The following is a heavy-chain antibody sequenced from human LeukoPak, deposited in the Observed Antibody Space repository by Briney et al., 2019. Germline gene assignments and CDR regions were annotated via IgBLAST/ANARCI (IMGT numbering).Heavy chain of an antibody. CDR1: GGSFSGYY. D-gene: IGHD3-10*01. CDR3: AIRLGDQYNWFDP. J-gene: IGHJ5*02. CDR2: INHSGST. V-gene: IGHV4-34*01. Sequence: PSETLSLTCAVYGGSFSGYYGSWIRQPPGKGLEWIGEINHSGSTNYNPSLKSRVTISVDTSKNQFSLKLSSVTAADTAVYYCAIRLGDQYNWFDPWGQGTLVTVSS.